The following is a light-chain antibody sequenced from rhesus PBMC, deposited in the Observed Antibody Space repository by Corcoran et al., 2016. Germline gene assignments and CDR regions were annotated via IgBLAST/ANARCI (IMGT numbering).Light chain of an antibody. CDR2: AAS. V-gene: IGKV1-33*02. CDR3: QQHNSNPPT. J-gene: IGKJ1*01. Sequence: DIQMTQSPSSLSASVGDRVTITCQASQGISNWLAWYQQKPGKAPKLLIYAASSLQSGVPSRLRGSGSGTELTITISSLQPEDFATYYCQQHNSNPPTFGQGTKVEIK. CDR1: QGISNW.